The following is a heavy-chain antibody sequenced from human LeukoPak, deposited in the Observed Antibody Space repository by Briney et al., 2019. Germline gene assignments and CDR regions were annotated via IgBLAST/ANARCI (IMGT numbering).Heavy chain of an antibody. D-gene: IGHD4-17*01. V-gene: IGHV1-2*04. Sequence: ASVKVSCKASGYTFTGYYMHRVRQAPGQGLEWMGWINPNSGGTNYAQKFQGWVTMTRDTSISTAYMELSRLRSDDTAVYYCARAPYGDYGYYFDYWGQGTLVTVSS. CDR1: GYTFTGYY. CDR3: ARAPYGDYGYYFDY. J-gene: IGHJ4*02. CDR2: INPNSGGT.